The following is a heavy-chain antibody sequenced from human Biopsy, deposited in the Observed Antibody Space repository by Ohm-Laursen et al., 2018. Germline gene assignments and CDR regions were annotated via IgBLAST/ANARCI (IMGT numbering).Heavy chain of an antibody. V-gene: IGHV3-23*01. CDR1: GFIFSTYT. D-gene: IGHD5-12*01. J-gene: IGHJ3*02. CDR2: ISGSGQRT. Sequence: SLRLSCSASGFIFSTYTMNWVRQAPGKGLEWVSTISGSGQRTYYAESEKGWLTISRDNFKNIVYLQMNSLRAEDTAIYYCVKDIRIVALGAFDIWGQGTMVTVSS. CDR3: VKDIRIVALGAFDI.